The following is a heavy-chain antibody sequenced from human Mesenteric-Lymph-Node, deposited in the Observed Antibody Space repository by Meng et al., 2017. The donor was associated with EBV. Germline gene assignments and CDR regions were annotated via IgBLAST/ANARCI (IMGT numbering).Heavy chain of an antibody. J-gene: IGHJ6*02. V-gene: IGHV4-34*01. CDR3: ARGQVGRAAGDYYYYGMDV. CDR2: INHCGST. Sequence: QVQLQQWGAGLLKPSXXLSLTXXVYGRSFSGYYWSWIRQPPGKGLEWIGEINHCGSTNYNPSLKSRVTISVDTSKNQFSLKLSSVTAADTAVYYCARGQVGRAAGDYYYYGMDVGGQGTAVTVS. CDR1: GRSFSGYY. D-gene: IGHD6-13*01.